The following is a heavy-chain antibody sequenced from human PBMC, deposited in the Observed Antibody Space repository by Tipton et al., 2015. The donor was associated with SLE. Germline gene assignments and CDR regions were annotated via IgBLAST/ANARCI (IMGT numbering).Heavy chain of an antibody. CDR1: GVSTSSRRYS. J-gene: IGHJ4*02. V-gene: IGHV4-30-2*01. CDR2: IDHSGST. D-gene: IGHD3-16*01. Sequence: LRLSCAVSGVSTSSRRYSWSWIRQPPGKGLEWIGYIDHSGSTNYNPSLKSRVTISLDRSRNQFSLNLSSVTAADTAVYYCATVGDYALIYWGQGTVVSVSS. CDR3: ATVGDYALIY.